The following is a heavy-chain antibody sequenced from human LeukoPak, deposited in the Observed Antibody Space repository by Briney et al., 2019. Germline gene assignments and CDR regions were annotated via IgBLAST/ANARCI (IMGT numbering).Heavy chain of an antibody. CDR1: GFSFNSYG. CDR2: ISSTSSTI. J-gene: IGHJ6*03. Sequence: PGGSLRLSCTASGFSFNSYGLNWVRQAPGKGLEWIAYISSTSSTIKYADSVKGRFTISRDNARNSLYLQMNSLRAEGTAVYYCVGIKKGNCYMDVWGKGTTVTVSS. V-gene: IGHV3-48*04. D-gene: IGHD2-15*01. CDR3: VGIKKGNCYMDV.